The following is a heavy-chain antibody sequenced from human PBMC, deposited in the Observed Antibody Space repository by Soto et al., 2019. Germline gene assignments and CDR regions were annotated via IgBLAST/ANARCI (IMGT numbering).Heavy chain of an antibody. V-gene: IGHV1-46*01. CDR2: IDPSGGTT. CDR1: GYIFSSYN. J-gene: IGHJ4*02. CDR3: ARGLLVGATEGYFDY. Sequence: VQLVQSGAAVKRPGASVKVSCKAFGYIFSSYNVHWIRQAPGQGLEWMGIIDPSGGTTNAAQKFQGRVTTTRDTSTNTVDMEMISLTSADTAVYYCARGLLVGATEGYFDYWGQGTLVTVSS. D-gene: IGHD1-26*01.